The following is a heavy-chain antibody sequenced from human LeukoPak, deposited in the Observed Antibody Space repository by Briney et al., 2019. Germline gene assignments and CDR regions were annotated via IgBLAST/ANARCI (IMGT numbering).Heavy chain of an antibody. Sequence: SETLSLTGIVSGGSLSNYYWSWIRQPPGKGPEWMGYRYHGGSSNYNPSLKGRVTISVDTSKNQFSLKLSSVTAADTAVYYCARHAAVEGSSGWSPLWWFDPWGQGTLVTVSS. CDR3: ARHAAVEGSSGWSPLWWFDP. J-gene: IGHJ5*02. D-gene: IGHD6-19*01. CDR2: RYHGGSS. CDR1: GGSLSNYY. V-gene: IGHV4-59*08.